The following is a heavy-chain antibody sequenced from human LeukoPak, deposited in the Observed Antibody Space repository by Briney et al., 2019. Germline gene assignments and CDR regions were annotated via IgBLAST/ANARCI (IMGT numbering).Heavy chain of an antibody. J-gene: IGHJ4*02. D-gene: IGHD3-3*01. CDR2: ITPSGGST. Sequence: GPSVKLSCNASGYTFTSYSMHWVPHAPGQVLEWEVIITPSGGSTSYAQKFQGRVTMTRDTSTSTVYMELSSLRSEDTAVYYCARGSLLTIFGVVNFDYWGQGTLVTVSS. V-gene: IGHV1-46*01. CDR3: ARGSLLTIFGVVNFDY. CDR1: GYTFTSYS.